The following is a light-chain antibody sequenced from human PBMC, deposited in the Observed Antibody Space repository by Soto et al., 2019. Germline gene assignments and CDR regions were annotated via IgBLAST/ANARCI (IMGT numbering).Light chain of an antibody. CDR3: QQYNNWPRT. CDR2: GAS. CDR1: QRVSSN. J-gene: IGKJ1*01. Sequence: EIVMTQSPGTLCLSPWERAALSCSASQRVSSNVAWYQQKPGQAPRLLIYGASTRATGIPARFSGSVSGTEFTLTISSLQSEDFAVYYCQQYNNWPRTFGQGTKVDIK. V-gene: IGKV3-15*01.